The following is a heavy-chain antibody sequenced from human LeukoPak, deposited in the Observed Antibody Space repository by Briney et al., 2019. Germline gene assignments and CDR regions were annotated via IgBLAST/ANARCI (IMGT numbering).Heavy chain of an antibody. CDR1: GYTFTGYY. CDR2: INPNSGGT. Sequence: ASVKVSCKASGYTFTGYYMHWVRQAPGQGLEWMGWINPNSGGTNYAQKFQGRVTMTRDTSISTAYMELSRLRSDDTAVYYCAREFRDSSGYYRPSNFDYWGQGTLVTVSS. J-gene: IGHJ4*02. CDR3: AREFRDSSGYYRPSNFDY. V-gene: IGHV1-2*02. D-gene: IGHD3-22*01.